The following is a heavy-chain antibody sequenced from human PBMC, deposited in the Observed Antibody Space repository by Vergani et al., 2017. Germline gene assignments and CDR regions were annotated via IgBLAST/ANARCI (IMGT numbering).Heavy chain of an antibody. CDR3: ARGRVFGVVPTTWFDP. Sequence: QLQLQESGPGLVKPSETLSLTCTVSGGSITYGAFYWGWIRQPPGKGLEWIGYIYHSGSTYYNPSLKSRVTISVDRSKNQFSLKLSSVTAADTAVYYCARGRVFGVVPTTWFDPWGQGTLVTVSS. D-gene: IGHD3-3*01. J-gene: IGHJ5*02. V-gene: IGHV4-30-2*01. CDR1: GGSITYGAFY. CDR2: IYHSGST.